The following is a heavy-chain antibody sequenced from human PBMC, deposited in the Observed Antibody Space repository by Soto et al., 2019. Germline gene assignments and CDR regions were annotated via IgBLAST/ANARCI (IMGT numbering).Heavy chain of an antibody. Sequence: EVQLVASGGGLVQPGGSLILSCAASGFTFSNYWMVWVRQAPRKGLVWVSRIIGDGLYTTYADSVKGRFTISRDNAKNTVYLQMNSLRVEDTAVYYCARGIRGSWTANDHWGQGTLVTVSS. CDR2: IIGDGLYT. V-gene: IGHV3-74*03. J-gene: IGHJ4*02. CDR1: GFTFSNYW. D-gene: IGHD3-10*01. CDR3: ARGIRGSWTANDH.